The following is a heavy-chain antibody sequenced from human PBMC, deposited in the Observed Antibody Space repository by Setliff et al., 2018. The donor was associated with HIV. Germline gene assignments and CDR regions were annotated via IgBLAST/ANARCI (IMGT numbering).Heavy chain of an antibody. J-gene: IGHJ3*02. CDR1: GGSISTPY. CDR3: AREHCSGGSCNGFDI. CDR2: IYISGTT. D-gene: IGHD2-15*01. Sequence: SETLSLTCTVSGGSISTPYWNWIRQPPGKGLEWIAYIYISGTTNYNPSLKSRVTISLDTSRNQFSLKLGSVTAADTAMYYCAREHCSGGSCNGFDIWGQGTMVTVS. V-gene: IGHV4-4*09.